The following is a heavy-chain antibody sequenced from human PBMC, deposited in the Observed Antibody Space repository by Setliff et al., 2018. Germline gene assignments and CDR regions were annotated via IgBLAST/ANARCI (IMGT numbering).Heavy chain of an antibody. D-gene: IGHD3-3*01. CDR2: ISTNGGST. CDR1: GFIFSTYA. J-gene: IGHJ3*01. Sequence: PGGSLRLSCSASGFIFSTYAMHWVRQAPGKGLQYVSAISTNGGSTYYADSVKGRFTISRDNSKNTLYLQMSSLRAEDTAVYYCVKRYDYWSGDYSTHDVFDFWGQGTMVTVSS. CDR3: VKRYDYWSGDYSTHDVFDF. V-gene: IGHV3-64D*09.